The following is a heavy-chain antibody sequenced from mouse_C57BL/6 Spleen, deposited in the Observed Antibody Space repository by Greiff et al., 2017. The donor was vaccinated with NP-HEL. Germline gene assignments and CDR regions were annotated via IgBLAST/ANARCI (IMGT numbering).Heavy chain of an antibody. D-gene: IGHD1-1*01. CDR3: AREGYYGSSYWYCDV. CDR1: GFSLTSYG. V-gene: IGHV2-6*03. J-gene: IGHJ1*03. Sequence: QVHVKQSGPGLVAPSQSLSITCTVSGFSLTSYGVHWVRQPPGKGLEWLVVIWSDGSTTYNSALKSRLSISKDNSKSQVFLKMNSLQTDDTAMYYCAREGYYGSSYWYCDVWGTGTTVTVSS. CDR2: IWSDGST.